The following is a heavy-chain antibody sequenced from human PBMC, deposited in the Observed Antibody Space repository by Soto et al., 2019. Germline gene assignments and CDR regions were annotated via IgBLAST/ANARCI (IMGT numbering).Heavy chain of an antibody. D-gene: IGHD6-13*01. V-gene: IGHV4-59*01. J-gene: IGHJ6*03. CDR3: ARAYQQLHPTNYYYYYYMDV. CDR1: GGSISSYY. Sequence: SETLSLTCTVSGGSISSYYWSWIRQPPGKGLEWIGYIYYSGSTNYNPSLKSLVTISVDTSKNQFSLKLSSVTAADTAVYYCARAYQQLHPTNYYYYYYMDVWGKGTTVTVSS. CDR2: IYYSGST.